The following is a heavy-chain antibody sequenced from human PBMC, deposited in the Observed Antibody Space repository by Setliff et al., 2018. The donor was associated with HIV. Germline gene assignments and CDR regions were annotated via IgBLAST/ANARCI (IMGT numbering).Heavy chain of an antibody. CDR2: MSTYNGNT. V-gene: IGHV1-18*01. Sequence: ASVKVSCKASGYTFTSYDISWVRQAPGQGLEWMGWMSTYNGNTNYAQKVQGRVTMTTDTPTSTASMELRSLRSDDTAVYYCARSEGQWLRPEGALCDYWGQGTLVTVSS. J-gene: IGHJ4*02. CDR3: ARSEGQWLRPEGALCDY. D-gene: IGHD5-12*01. CDR1: GYTFTSYD.